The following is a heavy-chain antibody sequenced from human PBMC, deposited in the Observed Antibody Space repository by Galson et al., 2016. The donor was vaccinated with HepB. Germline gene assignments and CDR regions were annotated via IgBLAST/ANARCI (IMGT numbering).Heavy chain of an antibody. CDR2: IWYDGSNK. Sequence: SLRLSCAASGFTFSRSGMHWVRQAPGKGLEWVALIWYDGSNKYYADSVKGRFTISRDNSRNTLFLQMNRLRAEDTGLYYCAREDPRIAAAILDSWGQGTLVTVSS. D-gene: IGHD6-25*01. V-gene: IGHV3-33*01. CDR1: GFTFSRSG. J-gene: IGHJ4*02. CDR3: AREDPRIAAAILDS.